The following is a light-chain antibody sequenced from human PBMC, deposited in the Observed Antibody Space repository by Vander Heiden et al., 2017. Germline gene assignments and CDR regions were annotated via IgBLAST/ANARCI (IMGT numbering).Light chain of an antibody. V-gene: IGLV1-51*02. J-gene: IGLJ2*01. CDR3: GTWDSSLSAGV. CDR2: ENN. Sequence: QSVLTQSPSVSVAPRQKVTDSRTGTRSNIENHYVSLYQQLPGTAPKLLIFENNKRPSGIPDRFSGSESGTSATLGITGLQTGDEADYYCGTWDSSLSAGVFGGGTKLTVL. CDR1: RSNIENHY.